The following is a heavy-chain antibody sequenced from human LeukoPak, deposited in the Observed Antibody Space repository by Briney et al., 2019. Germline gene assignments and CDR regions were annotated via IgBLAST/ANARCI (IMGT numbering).Heavy chain of an antibody. CDR2: ISSSGSTI. J-gene: IGHJ3*02. CDR1: GFTFSSYE. CDR3: AVTEGSGSLNDAFDI. Sequence: GGSLRLSCAASGFTFSSYEMNWVRQAPGKGLEWVSYISSSGSTIYYADSVKGRFTISRDNAKNSLYLQMNSLRAEDTAVYYCAVTEGSGSLNDAFDIWGQGTMVTVSS. V-gene: IGHV3-48*03. D-gene: IGHD1-26*01.